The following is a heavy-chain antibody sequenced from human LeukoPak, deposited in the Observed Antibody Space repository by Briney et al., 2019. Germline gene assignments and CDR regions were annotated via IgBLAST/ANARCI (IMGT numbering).Heavy chain of an antibody. V-gene: IGHV3-48*01. J-gene: IGHJ4*02. Sequence: GGSLRLSCAASGFTFSSHSMNWVRQAPGKGLEWVSYISSSSSSTHYADSVKGRFTISRDNSKNTLYLQMNSLRAEDTAVYYCAKEGYSSSWTLTCYFDYWGQGTLVTVSS. D-gene: IGHD6-13*01. CDR1: GFTFSSHS. CDR2: ISSSSSST. CDR3: AKEGYSSSWTLTCYFDY.